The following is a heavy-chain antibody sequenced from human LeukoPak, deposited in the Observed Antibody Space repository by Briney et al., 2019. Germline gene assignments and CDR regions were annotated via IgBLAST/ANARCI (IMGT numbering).Heavy chain of an antibody. V-gene: IGHV1-8*01. Sequence: GASVKVSCKTSGYPFTSFDIHWVRQAAGHGLEWMSWMTPNSEKRGYAQKFQGRVTTTADTSIDTAYMELSSLTFDDTAIYYCARGRGWGILDSWGQGNLVTVSS. CDR1: GYPFTSFD. CDR2: MTPNSEKR. J-gene: IGHJ4*02. CDR3: ARGRGWGILDS. D-gene: IGHD6-19*01.